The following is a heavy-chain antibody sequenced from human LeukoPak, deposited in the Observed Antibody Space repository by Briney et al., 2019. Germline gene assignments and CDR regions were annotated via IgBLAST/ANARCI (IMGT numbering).Heavy chain of an antibody. CDR2: IYYSGST. J-gene: IGHJ4*02. V-gene: IGHV4-39*07. CDR3: ARATYYYDSSGYYSLFDY. Sequence: SETLSLTCTVSGGSISSSSYYWGGIRKPPGRGLEGIGGIYYSGSTYYNPSLKSRVTISVDTSKNQFSLKLSSVTAADTAVYYCARATYYYDSSGYYSLFDYWGQGTLVTVSS. D-gene: IGHD3-22*01. CDR1: GGSISSSSYY.